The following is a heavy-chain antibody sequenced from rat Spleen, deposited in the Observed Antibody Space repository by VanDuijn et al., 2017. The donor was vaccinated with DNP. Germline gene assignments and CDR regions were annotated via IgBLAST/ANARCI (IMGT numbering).Heavy chain of an antibody. J-gene: IGHJ2*01. CDR2: IRYDGGST. V-gene: IGHV5-22*01. CDR1: GFTFSDYY. CDR3: ARHVLPLRVWDY. D-gene: IGHD1-4*01. Sequence: EVQLVESGGGIVQPGRSLKLSCAASGFTFSDYYMAWVRQAHTKGLEWVAYIRYDGGSTYYGDFVKGRFTISRDIVKNILYLQMNSLRSEDMATYYCARHVLPLRVWDYWGQGVMVTVSS.